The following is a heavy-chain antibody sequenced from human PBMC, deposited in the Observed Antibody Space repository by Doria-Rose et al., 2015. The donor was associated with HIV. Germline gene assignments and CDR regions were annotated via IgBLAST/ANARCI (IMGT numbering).Heavy chain of an antibody. CDR3: TTDRFFPS. Sequence: SGFTFSNAWMNWVRQAPGKGLEWVGRIKSKPDGGTTEYAAPVKGRFSISRDDSKNTLSLQMNILKTKDTAVYYCTTDRFFPSWGQGTMVTVSS. D-gene: IGHD3-16*01. CDR2: IKSKPDGGTT. CDR1: GFTFSNAW. J-gene: IGHJ3*01. V-gene: IGHV3-15*07.